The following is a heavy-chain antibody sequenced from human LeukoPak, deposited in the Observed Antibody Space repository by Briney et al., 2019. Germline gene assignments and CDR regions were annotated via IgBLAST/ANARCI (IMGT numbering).Heavy chain of an antibody. Sequence: SETLSLTCIVSGGSISSYYWSWIRQPAGKGLEWIGRIYTSGSTNYNPSLKSRVTMSVDTSKNQFSLKLSSVTAADTAVYYCARDLPYYDFWSGYYLNWFDPWGQGTLVTVSS. CDR1: GGSISSYY. J-gene: IGHJ5*02. V-gene: IGHV4-4*07. CDR2: IYTSGST. CDR3: ARDLPYYDFWSGYYLNWFDP. D-gene: IGHD3-3*01.